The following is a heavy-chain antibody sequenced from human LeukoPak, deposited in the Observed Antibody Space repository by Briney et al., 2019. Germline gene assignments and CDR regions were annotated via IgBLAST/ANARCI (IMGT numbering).Heavy chain of an antibody. J-gene: IGHJ4*02. Sequence: GGSLRLSCAASGFTFSTYGMRWVRQAPGKGLEWVSTIPASGGNTYYADSVKGRFTISRDNSKNTLYLQMNSLTAEDTAVYYCASTYYDFWSGYLYFDYWGQGTLVTVSS. V-gene: IGHV3-23*01. D-gene: IGHD3-3*01. CDR2: IPASGGNT. CDR1: GFTFSTYG. CDR3: ASTYYDFWSGYLYFDY.